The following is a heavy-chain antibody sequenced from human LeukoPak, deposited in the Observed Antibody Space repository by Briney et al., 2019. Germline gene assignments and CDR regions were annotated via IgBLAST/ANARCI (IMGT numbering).Heavy chain of an antibody. Sequence: SETLSLTCTVSGGSIRSYYWSWIRQPPGKGLEWIGYIYYSGSTNYNPSLKSRVTISVDTSKNQFSLKLSSVTAADTAVYYCARSSIAAPPDYWGQGTLVTVSS. CDR3: ARSSIAAPPDY. CDR1: GGSIRSYY. CDR2: IYYSGST. V-gene: IGHV4-59*01. J-gene: IGHJ4*02. D-gene: IGHD6-6*01.